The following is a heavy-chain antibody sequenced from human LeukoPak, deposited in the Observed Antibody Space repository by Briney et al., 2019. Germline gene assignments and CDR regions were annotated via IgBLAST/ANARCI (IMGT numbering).Heavy chain of an antibody. J-gene: IGHJ4*02. CDR1: RFTLRSYD. D-gene: IGHD2-21*01. Sequence: GGSLRLSCVAPRFTLRSYDMAWVRQAPGKGLEWVGRIKSKTDGGTTDYAAPVKGRFTISRDDSKNTLYLQMNSLKTEDTAVYYCTKGDWLTFDYWGQGTLVTVSS. CDR3: TKGDWLTFDY. CDR2: IKSKTDGGTT. V-gene: IGHV3-15*01.